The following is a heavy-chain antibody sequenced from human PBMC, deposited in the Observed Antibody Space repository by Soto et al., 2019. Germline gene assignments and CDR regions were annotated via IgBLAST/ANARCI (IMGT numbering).Heavy chain of an antibody. CDR3: ARVVPAAVGYNWFDP. V-gene: IGHV4-59*01. CDR2: IYYSGST. J-gene: IGHJ5*02. CDR1: GGSISSYY. Sequence: QVQLQESGPGLVKPSETLSLTCTVSGGSISSYYWSWIRQPPGKGLEWIGYIYYSGSTNYNPSLKSLVTISVDTSKNQFSLKLSSVTAADTAVYYCARVVPAAVGYNWFDPWGQGTLVTVSS. D-gene: IGHD2-2*01.